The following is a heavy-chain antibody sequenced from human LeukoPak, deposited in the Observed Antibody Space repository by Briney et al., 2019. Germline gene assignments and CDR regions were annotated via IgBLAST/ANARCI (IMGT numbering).Heavy chain of an antibody. V-gene: IGHV3-30*18. CDR3: AKDGRGYSYGTYYFDY. CDR1: GFTFSSYG. D-gene: IGHD5-18*01. J-gene: IGHJ4*02. CDR2: ISYDGSNK. Sequence: PGGSLRLSCAASGFTFSSYGMHWVRQAPGKGLEWVAAISYDGSNKYYADSVKGRFTISRDNSKNTLYLQMNSLRAEDTAVYYCAKDGRGYSYGTYYFDYWGQGTLVTVSS.